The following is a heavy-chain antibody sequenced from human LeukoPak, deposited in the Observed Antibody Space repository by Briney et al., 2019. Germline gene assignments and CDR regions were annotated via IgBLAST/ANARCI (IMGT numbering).Heavy chain of an antibody. D-gene: IGHD2-15*01. Sequence: PGGSLRLSCAGSGFTFSTYSMNWVRQAPGKGLEWVSFISSSSSSIYYADSLKGRFTISRDNANNSLYLQMNSLRAEDTAVYYCAREYCKGGSCYNDAFDIWGQGTMVTVSS. V-gene: IGHV3-21*01. CDR3: AREYCKGGSCYNDAFDI. CDR2: ISSSSSSI. J-gene: IGHJ3*02. CDR1: GFTFSTYS.